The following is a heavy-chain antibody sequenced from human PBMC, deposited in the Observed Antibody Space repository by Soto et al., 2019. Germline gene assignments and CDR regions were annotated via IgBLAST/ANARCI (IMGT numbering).Heavy chain of an antibody. CDR1: GFTFSNAW. CDR3: TTDSGYSTSSLYFDY. CDR2: IKSKTDGGTI. D-gene: IGHD5-12*01. J-gene: IGHJ4*02. V-gene: IGHV3-15*01. Sequence: EVQLVESGGGLVKPGGSLRLSCAASGFTFSNAWMTWVRQAPGKGLEWVGRIKSKTDGGTIDYAAPVKGRFTVSRDDSATTRYLQMNSLKPEDTAVYYSTTDSGYSTSSLYFDYWGQGTQVTVSS.